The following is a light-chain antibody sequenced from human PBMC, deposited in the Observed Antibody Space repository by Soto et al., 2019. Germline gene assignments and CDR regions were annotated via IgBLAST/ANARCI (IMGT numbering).Light chain of an antibody. J-gene: IGKJ4*01. CDR3: IQDYNYPLT. CDR1: QGIRSE. CDR2: TAS. Sequence: AIQMTQSPSSLSASVGDRVTITCRASQGIRSELGWYQQKPGKAPNLLSYTASSLQSGVPSRFSGSGSGTDFTLTICSLQPEDFATYYCIQDYNYPLTFGGGTKVHIK. V-gene: IGKV1-6*01.